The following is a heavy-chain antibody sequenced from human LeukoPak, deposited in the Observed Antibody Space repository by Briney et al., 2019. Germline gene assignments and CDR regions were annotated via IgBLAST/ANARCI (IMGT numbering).Heavy chain of an antibody. CDR1: GDTFTSYD. V-gene: IGHV1-8*03. CDR3: ARGRLECLSQSPEYFDY. Sequence: ASGRVSSKASGDTFTSYDINWGRQATGQGVEWMGWMNPNSGNTGYAQTFQGRVTINRNTSISTAYMELSSLRYEDTAVYYCARGRLECLSQSPEYFDYCGQGTLVTVSS. D-gene: IGHD3-3*01. CDR2: MNPNSGNT. J-gene: IGHJ4*02.